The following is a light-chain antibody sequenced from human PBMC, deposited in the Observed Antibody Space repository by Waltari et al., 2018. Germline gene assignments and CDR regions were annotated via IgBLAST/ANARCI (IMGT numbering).Light chain of an antibody. CDR3: QVWDSSGDPVV. CDR1: NIGSKS. CDR2: DDT. V-gene: IGLV3-21*03. Sequence: SYVLTQPPSVSVAPGKTARITCGGNNIGSKSVHWYQQKPGQAPVLVVYDDTDRPSGIPERLSGSNSGNTATLTIIRVEAGDEADYFCQVWDSSGDPVVFGGGTKLTVL. J-gene: IGLJ2*01.